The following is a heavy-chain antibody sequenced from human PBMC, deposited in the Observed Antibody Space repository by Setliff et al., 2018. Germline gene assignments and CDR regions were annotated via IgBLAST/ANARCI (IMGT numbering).Heavy chain of an antibody. V-gene: IGHV3-30*07. CDR3: AREPVEPSQYFHYISGYYDY. Sequence: GGSLRLSCAASGFTFSTYPMHWVRQAPGKGLEWVAVISYDGINKYYADSVRGRFTISRDHSKNTLYLQMNSLRVEDTAVYYCAREPVEPSQYFHYISGYYDYWGQGTLVTVSS. J-gene: IGHJ4*02. CDR2: ISYDGINK. D-gene: IGHD3-22*01. CDR1: GFTFSTYP.